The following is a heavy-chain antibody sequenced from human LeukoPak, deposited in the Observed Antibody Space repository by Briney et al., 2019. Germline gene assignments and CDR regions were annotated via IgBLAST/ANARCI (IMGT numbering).Heavy chain of an antibody. CDR3: ARVAKERVGGVYYFDY. CDR1: VFTLSDYD. D-gene: IGHD1-1*01. Sequence: PGGSLRLSCADSVFTLSDYDTHWVRPATGKGLEWVSAIGTAGDTYYTGSVKGRFTIVRENAKNSLYLQMNRLRAGDTGVYYCARVAKERVGGVYYFDYWSQGTLVTVSP. J-gene: IGHJ4*02. V-gene: IGHV3-13*01. CDR2: IGTAGDT.